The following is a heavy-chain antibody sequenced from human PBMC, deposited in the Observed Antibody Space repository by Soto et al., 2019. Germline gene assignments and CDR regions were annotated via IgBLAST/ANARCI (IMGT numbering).Heavy chain of an antibody. J-gene: IGHJ4*02. Sequence: GGSLRLSCAASGFTFSSYAMSWVRQAPGKGLEWVSAISGSGGSTYYADSVKGRFTISRDNSKNTLYLQMNGLRAEDTAVYYCVRGVVVVVAATPGVDYWGQGTRVTVSS. CDR2: ISGSGGST. D-gene: IGHD2-15*01. CDR1: GFTFSSYA. CDR3: VRGVVVVVAATPGVDY. V-gene: IGHV3-23*01.